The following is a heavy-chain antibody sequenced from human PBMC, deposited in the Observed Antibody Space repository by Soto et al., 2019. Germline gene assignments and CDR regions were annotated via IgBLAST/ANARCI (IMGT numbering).Heavy chain of an antibody. CDR2: INHSGST. CDR1: CGSFSGYY. Sequence: PSETLSLTCAVYCGSFSGYYWSWIRQPPGKGLEWIGEINHSGSTNYNPSLKSRVTISVDTSKNQFSLKLSSVTAADTAVYYCAGLSSLGSSSSLLIPYYYYGMDVWGQGTTVTVSS. J-gene: IGHJ6*02. CDR3: AGLSSLGSSSSLLIPYYYYGMDV. D-gene: IGHD6-6*01. V-gene: IGHV4-34*01.